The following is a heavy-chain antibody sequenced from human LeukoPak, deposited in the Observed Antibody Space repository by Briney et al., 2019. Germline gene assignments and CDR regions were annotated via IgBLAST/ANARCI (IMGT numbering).Heavy chain of an antibody. CDR2: IYFTGST. D-gene: IGHD6-19*01. J-gene: IGHJ4*02. Sequence: PSETLSLTCTVSGDSISISSNYWAWIHQPPGKGLEWIGNIYFTGSTYYNPSLKSRVTMSADTSKSQYSLRLSSVTASDTAMYYCVRGKYSSGLVDYWGQGTLVTVSS. V-gene: IGHV4-39*02. CDR1: GDSISISSNY. CDR3: VRGKYSSGLVDY.